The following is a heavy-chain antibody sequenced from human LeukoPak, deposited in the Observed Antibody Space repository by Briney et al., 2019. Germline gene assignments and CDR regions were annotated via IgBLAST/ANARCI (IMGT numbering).Heavy chain of an antibody. Sequence: HPGGSLRLSCAASGFTFSIYAMSWVRQAPGKGLEWVSVISGGGGSTYYEDSVKGWFTISRDNSKNTLYLQMNSLRAEDTAVYYCVHCGGDCYPCCGMDVWGQGITVTVSS. V-gene: IGHV3-23*01. CDR2: ISGGGGST. D-gene: IGHD2-21*02. CDR3: VHCGGDCYPCCGMDV. J-gene: IGHJ6*02. CDR1: GFTFSIYA.